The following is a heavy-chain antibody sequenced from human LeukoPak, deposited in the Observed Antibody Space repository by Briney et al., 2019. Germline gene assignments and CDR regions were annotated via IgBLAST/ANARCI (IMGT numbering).Heavy chain of an antibody. V-gene: IGHV5-51*01. CDR1: GYSFTSYW. J-gene: IGHJ4*02. Sequence: GESLQISCKGSGYSFTSYWIGWVRQMRGKGLEWMGIIYPGDSDTRYSPSFQGQVTISADKSISTAYLQWSSLKASDTAMYYCARANIAAAAYYFDYWGQGTLVTVSS. CDR3: ARANIAAAAYYFDY. CDR2: IYPGDSDT. D-gene: IGHD6-13*01.